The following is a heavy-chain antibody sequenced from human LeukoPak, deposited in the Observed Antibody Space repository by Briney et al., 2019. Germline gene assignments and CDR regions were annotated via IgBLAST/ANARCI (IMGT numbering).Heavy chain of an antibody. CDR1: GGSVSSGTYY. Sequence: PSQTLPLTCSVSGGSVSSGTYYWTWIRQPAGKGLEWIGRFYTRGSTNYNPSLESRVTISVDTSKNQFSLKLSSVTAADTAVYYCARETTLGPTSRMDVWGKGTTVTVSS. D-gene: IGHD1-26*01. CDR2: FYTRGST. J-gene: IGHJ6*04. CDR3: ARETTLGPTSRMDV. V-gene: IGHV4-61*02.